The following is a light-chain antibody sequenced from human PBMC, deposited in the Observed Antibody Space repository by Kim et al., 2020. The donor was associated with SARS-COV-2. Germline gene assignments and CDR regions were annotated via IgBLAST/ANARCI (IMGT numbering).Light chain of an antibody. CDR3: QQYSEWPLT. CDR2: DAS. Sequence: SVSPGERATLSCRASQSISSNLAWYQHKAGQAPRLLIYDASTRATDIPARFSGSGSGTEFTLTIRSLQSEDFAVYYCQQYSEWPLTFGGGTKLEI. CDR1: QSISSN. V-gene: IGKV3-15*01. J-gene: IGKJ4*01.